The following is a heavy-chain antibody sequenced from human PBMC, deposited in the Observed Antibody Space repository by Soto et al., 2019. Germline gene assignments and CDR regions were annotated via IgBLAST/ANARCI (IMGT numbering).Heavy chain of an antibody. J-gene: IGHJ1*01. CDR1: GGSISSGGYY. CDR3: AKGVPGIAVAGTGYFQH. Sequence: PSETLSLTCTVSGGSISSGGYYWSWIRKHPGKGLEWIGYIYYSGSTYYNPSLKSRVTISVDTSKNQFSLKLSSVTAADTAVYYCAKGVPGIAVAGTGYFQHWGQGTLVTVSS. D-gene: IGHD6-19*01. CDR2: IYYSGST. V-gene: IGHV4-31*03.